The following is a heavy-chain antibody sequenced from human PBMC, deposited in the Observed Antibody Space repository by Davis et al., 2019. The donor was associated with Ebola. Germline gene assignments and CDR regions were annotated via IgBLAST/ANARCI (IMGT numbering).Heavy chain of an antibody. CDR3: ASGDLGYCSGGSCRPIYYYYGMDV. CDR2: MNPNSCKT. D-gene: IGHD2-15*01. Sequence: ASVKVSCKASGYTFTSYDINWVRQVNGQGLEWMGWMNPNSCKTNYAQKLQGRVTMTTDTSTSTAYMELRRLRSDDTAVYYCASGDLGYCSGGSCRPIYYYYGMDVWGQGTTVTVSS. J-gene: IGHJ6*02. V-gene: IGHV1-8*01. CDR1: GYTFTSYD.